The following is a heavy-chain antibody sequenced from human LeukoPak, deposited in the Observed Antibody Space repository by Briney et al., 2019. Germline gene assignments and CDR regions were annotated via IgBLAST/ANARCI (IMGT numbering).Heavy chain of an antibody. D-gene: IGHD1-1*01. CDR1: GFTFSTHA. CDR3: VKGGSTLFDY. J-gene: IGHJ4*02. V-gene: IGHV3-23*01. Sequence: PGGSLRLSCVASGFTFSTHAMSWVRQAPGKGLEWVSVIGSGGGYTNSADSVKGRFIISRDNSKNTLYLQMNSLRAEDTAVYYCVKGGSTLFDYWGQGTLVTVSS. CDR2: IGSGGGYT.